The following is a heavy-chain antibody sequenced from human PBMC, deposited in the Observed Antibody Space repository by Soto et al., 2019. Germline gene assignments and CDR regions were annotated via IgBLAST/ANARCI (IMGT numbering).Heavy chain of an antibody. CDR2: ISSSSSYI. CDR1: GFTFSSYS. CDR3: ASVLEGATTPGYYYGIDV. D-gene: IGHD1-26*01. V-gene: IGHV3-21*01. J-gene: IGHJ6*02. Sequence: EVQLVESGGGLVKPGGSLRLSCAASGFTFSSYSVNWVRQAPGKGLEWVSSISSSSSYIYYADSVKGRFTISRDNAKNSLYLQMNSLRAEDTAVYYCASVLEGATTPGYYYGIDVWGQGTTVTVSS.